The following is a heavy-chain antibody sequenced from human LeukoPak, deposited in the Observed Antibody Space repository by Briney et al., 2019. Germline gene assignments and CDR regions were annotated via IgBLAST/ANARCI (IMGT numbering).Heavy chain of an antibody. CDR2: MNPNSGNT. CDR3: ARGGGRKMRGAFWLADY. Sequence: GASVKVSCKASGYTFTSYDINWVRQATGQGLEWMGWMNPNSGNTGYAQKFQGRVTMTRNTSISTAYMELSSLRSEDTAVYYCARGGGRKMRGAFWLADYWGQGTLVTVSS. D-gene: IGHD3-9*01. CDR1: GYTFTSYD. J-gene: IGHJ4*02. V-gene: IGHV1-8*01.